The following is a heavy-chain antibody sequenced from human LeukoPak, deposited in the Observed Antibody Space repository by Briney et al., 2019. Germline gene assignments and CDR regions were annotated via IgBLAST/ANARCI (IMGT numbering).Heavy chain of an antibody. CDR2: INAGNGNT. CDR1: GYTFTRYA. CDR3: ARAIYCSSTSCYYLPYYYGMDV. Sequence: ASVKVSCKASGYTFTRYAMHWVRQAPGQRLEWMGWINAGNGNTKYSQKFQGRVTITRDTSASTAYMELSSLRSEDTAVYYCARAIYCSSTSCYYLPYYYGMDVWAKGPRSPSPQ. V-gene: IGHV1-3*01. D-gene: IGHD2-2*01. J-gene: IGHJ6*04.